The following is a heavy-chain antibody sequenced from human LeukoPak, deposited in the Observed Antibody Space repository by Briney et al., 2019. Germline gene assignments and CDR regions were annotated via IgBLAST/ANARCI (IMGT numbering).Heavy chain of an antibody. CDR1: GYSISSGSY. Sequence: KASETLSLTCAVSGYSISSGSYWGWIRQPPGKGLEWVGSMYHSGSTYYNPSLKSRVTISVDTSKNQFSLKLSSVTAADTAVYYCARDYYGSGSAHASDIWGQGTMVTVSS. CDR2: MYHSGST. J-gene: IGHJ3*02. D-gene: IGHD3-10*01. CDR3: ARDYYGSGSAHASDI. V-gene: IGHV4-38-2*02.